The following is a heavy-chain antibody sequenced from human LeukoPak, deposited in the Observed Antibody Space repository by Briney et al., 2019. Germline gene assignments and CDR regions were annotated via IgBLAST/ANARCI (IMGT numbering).Heavy chain of an antibody. V-gene: IGHV3-48*01. CDR3: ARERGVTLGGGYFDY. Sequence: GGSLRLSGAASGFTFSSYSMNWVRRAPGKGLEWVSYISSSSSTIYYADSVKGRFTISRDNAKNSLYLQMNSLRAEDTAVYYCARERGVTLGGGYFDYWGQGTLVTVSS. J-gene: IGHJ4*02. CDR1: GFTFSSYS. D-gene: IGHD3-10*01. CDR2: ISSSSSTI.